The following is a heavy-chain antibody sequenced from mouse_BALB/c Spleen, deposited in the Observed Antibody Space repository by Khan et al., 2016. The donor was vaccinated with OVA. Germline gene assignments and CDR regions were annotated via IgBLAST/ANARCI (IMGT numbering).Heavy chain of an antibody. CDR3: ARQPGDYGGSAMDF. Sequence: EVELVESGGDLVKPGGSLKLSCAASGFTFSSYGMSWVRQTPDKRLEWVAAISSGGTYTYSPDSLKARFTISRDNAKNTLSLQMSSLKSEDTAIYYGARQPGDYGGSAMDFWGQGTSVTVSS. CDR1: GFTFSSYG. CDR2: ISSGGTYT. J-gene: IGHJ4*01. V-gene: IGHV5-6*01. D-gene: IGHD2-13*01.